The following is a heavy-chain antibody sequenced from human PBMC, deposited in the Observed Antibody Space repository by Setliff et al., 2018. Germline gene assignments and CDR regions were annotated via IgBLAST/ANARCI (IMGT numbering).Heavy chain of an antibody. Sequence: LSLTCTVSGDSISSGDYFWSWIRQPPGKGLEWIAYIYHSGGAYYNPSLKSRVTMSVDTSKDQFSLHLTSVTAADTAVYYCAREVGTSTSSDAFDVWGQGMMVTVSS. D-gene: IGHD1-26*01. V-gene: IGHV4-30-4*08. CDR3: AREVGTSTSSDAFDV. CDR1: GDSISSGDYF. CDR2: IYHSGGA. J-gene: IGHJ3*01.